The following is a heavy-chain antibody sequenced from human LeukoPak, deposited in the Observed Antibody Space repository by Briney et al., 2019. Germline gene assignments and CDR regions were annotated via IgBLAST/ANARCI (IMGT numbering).Heavy chain of an antibody. D-gene: IGHD3-10*01. CDR3: ARAGRVDYYGSGSYYHIDY. CDR2: VNPNSGGT. Sequence: ASVRVSCTASGHTFTGYYMHWVRQAPGQGLEWMGWVNPNSGGTNYAQKFQDRVTMTRDTSISTAYMELSRLRSDDTAVYYCARAGRVDYYGSGSYYHIDYWGQGTLVTVSS. CDR1: GHTFTGYY. J-gene: IGHJ4*02. V-gene: IGHV1-2*02.